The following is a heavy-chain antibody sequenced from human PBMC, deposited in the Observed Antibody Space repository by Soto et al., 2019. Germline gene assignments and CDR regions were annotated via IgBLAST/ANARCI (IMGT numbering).Heavy chain of an antibody. CDR3: TSLVPYYYGSGSYYKTLVLDY. V-gene: IGHV3-73*01. J-gene: IGHJ4*02. Sequence: GGSLRLSCAASGFTFSGSAMHWVRQASGKGLEWVGRIRSKANSYATAYAASVKGRFTISRDDSKNTAYLQMNSLKTEDTAVYYCTSLVPYYYGSGSYYKTLVLDYWGQGTLVTVSS. CDR2: IRSKANSYAT. CDR1: GFTFSGSA. D-gene: IGHD3-10*01.